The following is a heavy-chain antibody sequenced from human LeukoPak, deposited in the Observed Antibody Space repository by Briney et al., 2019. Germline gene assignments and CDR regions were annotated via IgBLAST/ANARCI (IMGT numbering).Heavy chain of an antibody. D-gene: IGHD4-17*01. CDR3: TRDSSYGDYSTAFDY. J-gene: IGHJ4*02. V-gene: IGHV3-23*01. CDR1: GFIFSSYA. CDR2: SGSTT. Sequence: PGGSLRLSCAASGFIFSSYAMTWVRQAPGKGLEWVSSSGSTTDYSDSVKGRFTISRDNSKNTLYLQMNSLSAEDTAVYYCTRDSSYGDYSTAFDYCGQGALVTVSS.